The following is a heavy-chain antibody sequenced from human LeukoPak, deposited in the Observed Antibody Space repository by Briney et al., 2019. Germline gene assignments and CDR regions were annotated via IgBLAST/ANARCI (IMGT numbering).Heavy chain of an antibody. J-gene: IGHJ4*02. Sequence: GGSLRLSCAASGFTFSTYSMNWFGQAPGKGLEWVSSISSSSTYIYYADSVKGRFTVSRDNAKNSLYLQMNSLRAEDTAVYYCARDYRRASGTYDYWGQGTLVTVSS. CDR3: ARDYRRASGTYDY. CDR1: GFTFSTYS. D-gene: IGHD1-26*01. V-gene: IGHV3-21*01. CDR2: ISSSSTYI.